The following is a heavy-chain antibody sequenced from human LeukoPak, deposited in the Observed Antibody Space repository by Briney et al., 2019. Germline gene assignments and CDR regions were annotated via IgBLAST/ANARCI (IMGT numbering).Heavy chain of an antibody. CDR2: IYNSGST. V-gene: IGHV4-59*01. Sequence: SETLSLTCTVSGGSISSYYWSWIRQPPGNGLEWIGYIYNSGSTNYNPSLKSRVTISVDTSKNQFSLKLSSVTAADTAVYYCASYSPYYYGMDVWGKGTTVTVSS. CDR3: ASYSPYYYGMDV. J-gene: IGHJ6*04. D-gene: IGHD5-18*01. CDR1: GGSISSYY.